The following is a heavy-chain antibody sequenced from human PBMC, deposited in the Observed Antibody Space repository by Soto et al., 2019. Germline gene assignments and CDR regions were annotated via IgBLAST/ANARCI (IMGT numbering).Heavy chain of an antibody. CDR2: ISAYNGNT. D-gene: IGHD4-17*01. V-gene: IGHV1-18*01. J-gene: IGHJ4*02. CDR1: GYTFTSYG. Sequence: ASVKVSCKASGYTFTSYGISWVRQPPGQGLEWMGWISAYNGNTNYAQKLQGRVTMTTDTSTSTAYMELRSLRSDDTAVYYCARANYGDYVYYFDYWGQGTLVTVSS. CDR3: ARANYGDYVYYFDY.